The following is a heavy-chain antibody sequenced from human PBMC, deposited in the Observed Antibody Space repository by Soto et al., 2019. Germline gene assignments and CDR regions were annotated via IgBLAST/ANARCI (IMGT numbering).Heavy chain of an antibody. V-gene: IGHV4-34*01. Sequence: QVQLQQWGAGLLKPSETLSLTCAVYGGSFSGYYWSWIRQPPGKGLEWIGEINHSGSTNYNPSLTSRVTISVDTSKNQFSLKLSSVTAADTAVYYCADTAYGSGFDYWGQGTLVTVSS. D-gene: IGHD3-10*01. CDR3: ADTAYGSGFDY. J-gene: IGHJ4*02. CDR1: GGSFSGYY. CDR2: INHSGST.